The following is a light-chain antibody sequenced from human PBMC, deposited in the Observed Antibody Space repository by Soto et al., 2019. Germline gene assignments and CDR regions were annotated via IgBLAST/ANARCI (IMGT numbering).Light chain of an antibody. CDR2: GAS. Sequence: EIVFTQSPGTLSLSPGERATLSCRASQSVSSSYLAWYQQKPGQAPRLLIYGASSRATGIPDRFSGSGSGTDFTLTISRLEPEDFAVYYCQQYGSSPYTFGQWTKLEIK. CDR1: QSVSSSY. V-gene: IGKV3-20*01. CDR3: QQYGSSPYT. J-gene: IGKJ2*01.